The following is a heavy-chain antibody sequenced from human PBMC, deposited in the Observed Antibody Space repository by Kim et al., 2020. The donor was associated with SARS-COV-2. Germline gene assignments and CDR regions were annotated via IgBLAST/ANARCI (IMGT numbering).Heavy chain of an antibody. V-gene: IGHV4-39*01. CDR2: T. D-gene: IGHD2-15*01. J-gene: IGHJ4*02. CDR3: ATSVVAARDY. Sequence: TYSNPSLKSRVTISIDRTKNQFSLKLSSVTAADTAVYYCATSVVAARDYWGQGTLVAVSS.